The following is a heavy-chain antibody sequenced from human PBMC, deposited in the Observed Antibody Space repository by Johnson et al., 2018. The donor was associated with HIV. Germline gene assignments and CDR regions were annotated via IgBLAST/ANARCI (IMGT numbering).Heavy chain of an antibody. CDR3: ARDQAGTTDDAFDI. J-gene: IGHJ3*02. CDR2: IYSGGST. V-gene: IGHV3-23*03. D-gene: IGHD1-7*01. CDR1: GFTFSSYA. Sequence: VQLVESGGGLVQPGRSLRLSCAASGFTFSSYAMSWVRQAPGKGLEWVSVIYSGGSTYYADSVKGRFTISRDNFKNTLYLQMNSLRAEDTAVYYCARDQAGTTDDAFDIWGQGTMVTVSS.